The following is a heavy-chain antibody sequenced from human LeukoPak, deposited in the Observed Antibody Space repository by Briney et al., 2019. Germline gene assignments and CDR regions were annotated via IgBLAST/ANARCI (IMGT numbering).Heavy chain of an antibody. CDR2: VGIVGDT. D-gene: IGHD3-16*01. Sequence: PGGSLRLSCAASGFTFSSYEMHWARQATGKGLEWVSAVGIVGDTFYTGSVKGRFTTSRENAENSLFLQMNSLRAGDTAVYYCAREGRGSSADAFDIWGQGTMVTVSS. J-gene: IGHJ3*02. CDR1: GFTFSSYE. V-gene: IGHV3-13*01. CDR3: AREGRGSSADAFDI.